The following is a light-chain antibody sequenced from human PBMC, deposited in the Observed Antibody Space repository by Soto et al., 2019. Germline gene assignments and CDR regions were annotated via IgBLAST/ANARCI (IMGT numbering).Light chain of an antibody. Sequence: QSALTQPASVSGSPGQSIAISCTGTSSDVVTYKYVSWYQQHPGKAPKLMMYEVTIRPSGVSDRFSGSKSGNTASLTISGLRPEDEAYYYCCSYAGSTTRVVFGGGTQLTVL. V-gene: IGLV2-14*01. CDR2: EVT. CDR1: SSDVVTYKY. J-gene: IGLJ2*01. CDR3: CSYAGSTTRVV.